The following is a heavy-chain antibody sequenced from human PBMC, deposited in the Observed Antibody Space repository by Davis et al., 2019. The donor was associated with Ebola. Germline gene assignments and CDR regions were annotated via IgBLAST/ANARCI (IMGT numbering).Heavy chain of an antibody. CDR2: IGPSGSI. V-gene: IGHV4-59*11. D-gene: IGHD5-24*01. Sequence: PSETLSLTCTISGGSISSHYWTWVRQPPGKGLEWIAYIGPSGSINYNPSLKSRVTMSVDTSKNQISLQLTSVTAADTAVYYCARERKGDGYAGCDYWGQGTLVTVSS. CDR3: ARERKGDGYAGCDY. CDR1: GGSISSHY. J-gene: IGHJ4*02.